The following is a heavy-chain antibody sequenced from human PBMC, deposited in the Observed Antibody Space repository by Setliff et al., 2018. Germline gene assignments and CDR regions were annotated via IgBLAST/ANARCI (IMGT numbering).Heavy chain of an antibody. Sequence: SETLSLTCAVSGGSLNSGSYYWSWIRQPAGEGLEWIGRLHTSGTTDYNPSLKGRVTISADASTNHFSLKLTSVTAADTAVYYCARDNTIVGATDYWGQGALVTVSS. CDR3: ARDNTIVGATDY. D-gene: IGHD1-26*01. V-gene: IGHV4-61*02. J-gene: IGHJ4*02. CDR2: LHTSGTT. CDR1: GGSLNSGSYY.